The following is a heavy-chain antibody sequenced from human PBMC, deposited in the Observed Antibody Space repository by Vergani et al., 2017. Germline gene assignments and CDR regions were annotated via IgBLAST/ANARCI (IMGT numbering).Heavy chain of an antibody. J-gene: IGHJ4*02. CDR1: GFTLSNYD. CDR3: AKHFRGWGIDY. D-gene: IGHD3-16*01. Sequence: QVQLVESGGGVVQRGGSLRLSCASSGFTLSNYDMQWIRQGTGKGMEFVAFIQFDGSNQYYADSVKGRFTLSRDFSKNTLYLQMNSLRTYDTATYYCAKHFRGWGIDYWGQGTQVIVSS. V-gene: IGHV3-30*02. CDR2: IQFDGSNQ.